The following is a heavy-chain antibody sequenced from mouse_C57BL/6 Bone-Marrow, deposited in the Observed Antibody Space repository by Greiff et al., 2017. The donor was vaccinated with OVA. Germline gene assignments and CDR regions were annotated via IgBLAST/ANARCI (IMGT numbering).Heavy chain of an antibody. J-gene: IGHJ2*01. CDR1: GFTFSDAW. CDR3: TTTGRDYFDY. D-gene: IGHD4-1*01. V-gene: IGHV6-6*01. Sequence: EVQRVESGGGLVQPGGSMKLSCAASGFTFSDAWMDWVRQSPEKGLEWVAEIRNKANNNATYYAESVKGRFTISRDDSKSSVYLQMNSLRAEDTGIYYCTTTGRDYFDYWGQGTTLTVSS. CDR2: IRNKANNNAT.